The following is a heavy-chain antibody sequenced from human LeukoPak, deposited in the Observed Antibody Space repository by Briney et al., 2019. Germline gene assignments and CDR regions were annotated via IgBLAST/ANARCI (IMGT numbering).Heavy chain of an antibody. D-gene: IGHD6-19*01. CDR3: ARDGVAGGFDY. J-gene: IGHJ4*02. Sequence: PSETLSLTCTVSGGSIGSYYGNCIRQAPGKGLDWIGDIHDSGSTNHNSSPKSRVTISVATSKNQYSLKLRSVTAADTAVYYCARDGVAGGFDYWGQGTLVTVS. CDR2: IHDSGST. CDR1: GGSIGSYY. V-gene: IGHV4-59*01.